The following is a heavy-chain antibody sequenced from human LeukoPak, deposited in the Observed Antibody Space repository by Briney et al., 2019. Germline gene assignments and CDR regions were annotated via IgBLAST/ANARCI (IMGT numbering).Heavy chain of an antibody. D-gene: IGHD3-16*02. Sequence: ASVKVSCKASGYTFTSYGISWVRQAPGQGLEWMGWISAYNGNTNYAQKLQGRVTMTTDTSTSTAYMELRSLRSDDTAVYYCAREMSDYIWGSYRFLEHYFDYWGQGTLVTVSS. CDR3: AREMSDYIWGSYRFLEHYFDY. CDR2: ISAYNGNT. V-gene: IGHV1-18*01. CDR1: GYTFTSYG. J-gene: IGHJ4*02.